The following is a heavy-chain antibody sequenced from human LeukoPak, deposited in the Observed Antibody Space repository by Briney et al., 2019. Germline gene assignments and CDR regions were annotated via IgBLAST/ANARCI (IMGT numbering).Heavy chain of an antibody. CDR2: MNPNSGNT. V-gene: IGHV1-8*01. CDR1: GYTFTSYD. J-gene: IGHJ3*02. Sequence: PVASVKVSCKASGYTFTSYDINWVRQATGQGLEWMGWMNPNSGNTGYAQKFQGRVTMTRNTSISTAYMELSSLRSEDTAVYYCASPQGLWFGEVGFDIWGQGTMVTVSS. CDR3: ASPQGLWFGEVGFDI. D-gene: IGHD3-10*01.